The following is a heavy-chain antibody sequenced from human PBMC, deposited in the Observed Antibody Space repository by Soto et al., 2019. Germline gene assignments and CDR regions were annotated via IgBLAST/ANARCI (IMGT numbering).Heavy chain of an antibody. CDR2: IYYSGST. V-gene: IGHV4-59*01. D-gene: IGHD3-9*01. CDR1: GGSISGYY. Sequence: KSSETLSLTCTVSGGSISGYYWSWIRQPPGKGLEWIGYIYYSGSTNYNPSLKSRVTISVDTSKNQFSLKLSSVTAADTAVYYCARERGDYDILTGYYPESYYGMAVWGQGTTVTVSS. J-gene: IGHJ6*02. CDR3: ARERGDYDILTGYYPESYYGMAV.